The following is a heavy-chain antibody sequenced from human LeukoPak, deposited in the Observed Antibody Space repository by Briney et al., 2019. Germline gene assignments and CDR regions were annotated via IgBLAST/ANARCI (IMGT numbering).Heavy chain of an antibody. CDR3: TRGAGWLIDY. D-gene: IGHD3-16*01. CDR1: GRSLDSGNFY. V-gene: IGHV4-61*01. Sequence: SETLSLTCTVSGRSLDSGNFYWSWIRQPPGKGLEWIGYIYFSGNTYYNPSLKSRVTISLDMSKNQFSLKLNSLTTADTAVYYCTRGAGWLIDYWGQGILVTVSS. CDR2: IYFSGNT. J-gene: IGHJ4*02.